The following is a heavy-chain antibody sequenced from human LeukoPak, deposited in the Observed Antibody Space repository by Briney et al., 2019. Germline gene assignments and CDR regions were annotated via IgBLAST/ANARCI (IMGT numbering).Heavy chain of an antibody. Sequence: GSLRLSCAASGFTFSSYWMSWVRQAPRKGLEWVSNIKQDGSEKYYVDSVKGRFSISRDNAKNSLYLQMNSLRAEDTAVYSCAREGCSGGDCYSFWFDPWGQGTLVTVSS. CDR1: GFTFSSYW. D-gene: IGHD2-15*01. CDR3: AREGCSGGDCYSFWFDP. V-gene: IGHV3-7*01. J-gene: IGHJ5*02. CDR2: IKQDGSEK.